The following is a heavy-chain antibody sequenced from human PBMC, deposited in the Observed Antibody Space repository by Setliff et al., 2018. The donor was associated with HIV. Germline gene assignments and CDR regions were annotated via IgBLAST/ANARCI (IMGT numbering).Heavy chain of an antibody. CDR1: GFIVSSKY. V-gene: IGHV3-53*01. CDR2: IYSGGTI. Sequence: GGSLRLSCAVSGFIVSSKYMNWVRQAPGKGLEWVSVIYSGGTIYYTYSVKGRFTISRDNSKNTLYLQMNSLRAEDTAVYYCARGSRYFDYWGQGTLVTVSS. D-gene: IGHD3-10*01. J-gene: IGHJ4*02. CDR3: ARGSRYFDY.